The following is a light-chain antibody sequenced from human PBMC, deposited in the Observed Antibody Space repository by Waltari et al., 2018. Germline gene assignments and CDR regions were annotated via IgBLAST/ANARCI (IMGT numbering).Light chain of an antibody. CDR1: SSNIGDNH. J-gene: IGLJ3*02. V-gene: IGLV1-47*01. Sequence: QSVVTQPPSASGTPGQRVTISCSGSSSNIGDNHVYWYQQVPGTAPKLLVHTNNGGPSGVPAGFTGSKSGTSASLAIYGLRSEDEADYYCASWDDKLNAWVIGGGTRLTVL. CDR2: TNN. CDR3: ASWDDKLNAWV.